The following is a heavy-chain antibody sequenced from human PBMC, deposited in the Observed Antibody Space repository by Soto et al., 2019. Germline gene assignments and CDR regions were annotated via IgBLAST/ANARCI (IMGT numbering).Heavy chain of an antibody. Sequence: GASVKVSCKASGYTFTGYYMHWVRQAPGQGLEWMGWINPNSGGTNYAQKFQGRVTMTRDTSISTAYMELSRLRSDDTAVYYCARGKNIAATTTFLHRGQGTLVTVSS. CDR1: GYTFTGYY. CDR3: ARGKNIAATTTFLH. CDR2: INPNSGGT. V-gene: IGHV1-2*02. D-gene: IGHD6-13*01. J-gene: IGHJ1*01.